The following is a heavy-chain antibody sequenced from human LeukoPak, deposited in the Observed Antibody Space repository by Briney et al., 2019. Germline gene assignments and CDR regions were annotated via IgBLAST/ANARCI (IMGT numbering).Heavy chain of an antibody. Sequence: ASVEVSCKASGGTFSSYAISWVRQAPGQGLEWMGGIMPMFGKANYAQKFQGRVTTTADKATSTAYMEQSSLRSEDTAVYYCAGGRTDIVVVPATLRNYYFDYWGQGTLVTVSS. CDR1: GGTFSSYA. CDR3: AGGRTDIVVVPATLRNYYFDY. J-gene: IGHJ4*02. D-gene: IGHD2-2*01. V-gene: IGHV1-69*06. CDR2: IMPMFGKA.